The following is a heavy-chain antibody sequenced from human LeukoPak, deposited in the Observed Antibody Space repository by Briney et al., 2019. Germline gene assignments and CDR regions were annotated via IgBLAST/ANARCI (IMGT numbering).Heavy chain of an antibody. CDR3: ARSRSLINWFDP. J-gene: IGHJ5*02. D-gene: IGHD2-8*01. CDR2: IYHNGYS. CDR1: GGSISSGGDY. V-gene: IGHV4-30-2*01. Sequence: PSETLSLTCTVSGGSISSGGDYWSWIRQPPGKGLEWIGYIYHNGYSDYNPSLRSRVTISLDRSKNQFSLKVTSVTAADTAVYYCARSRSLINWFDPWGQGTLVTVSS.